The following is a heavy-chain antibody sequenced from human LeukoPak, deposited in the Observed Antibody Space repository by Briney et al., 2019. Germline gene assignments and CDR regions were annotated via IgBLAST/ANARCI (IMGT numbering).Heavy chain of an antibody. CDR2: INYSGNT. Sequence: PSETLSLTCTVTSGSISGSDYYWCWIRQPPGKGLEWIGSINYSGNTYYDSSLKSRVTISVDTSKNHFSLRLSSVTAADTAVYYCARLVLSYGNAFDHWGQGTLVTVSS. CDR1: SGSISGSDYY. D-gene: IGHD3-16*01. CDR3: ARLVLSYGNAFDH. V-gene: IGHV4-39*02. J-gene: IGHJ4*02.